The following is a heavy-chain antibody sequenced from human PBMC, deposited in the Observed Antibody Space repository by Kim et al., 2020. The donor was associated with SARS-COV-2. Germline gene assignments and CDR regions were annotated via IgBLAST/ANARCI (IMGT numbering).Heavy chain of an antibody. D-gene: IGHD6-13*01. CDR2: ISGGSGSI. Sequence: GGSLRLSCVASGFTFGDYAMHWVRQAPGKGLEWVSGISGGSGSIGYADSVRGRFTISRDNAKNSLYLQMNSLRAEDTALYYCAKGGSWYSYYYGMDDWGHGSTLAVSS. CDR3: AKGGSWYSYYYGMDD. V-gene: IGHV3-9*01. J-gene: IGHJ6*01. CDR1: GFTFGDYA.